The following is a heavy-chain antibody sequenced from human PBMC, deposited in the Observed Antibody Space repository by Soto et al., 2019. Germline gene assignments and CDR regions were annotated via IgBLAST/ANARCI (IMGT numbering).Heavy chain of an antibody. CDR1: GYTFTAYY. Sequence: ASVKVSCKASGYTFTAYYIHWVRQAPGQGLEWMGWISPDYGDTNYAQKFQGRVTMTRDRSTSTAYMEVSRLTSDDTAVFYCARGPPPYDNSTYNYNFYYGLNVWGQGTTVTVSS. V-gene: IGHV1-2*02. CDR2: ISPDYGDT. CDR3: ARGPPPYDNSTYNYNFYYGLNV. D-gene: IGHD3-22*01. J-gene: IGHJ6*02.